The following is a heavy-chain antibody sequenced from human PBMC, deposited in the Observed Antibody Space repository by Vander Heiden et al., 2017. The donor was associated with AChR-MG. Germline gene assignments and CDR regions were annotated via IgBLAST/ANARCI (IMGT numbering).Heavy chain of an antibody. D-gene: IGHD6-6*01. Sequence: QVQLVQSGAEVKKLGASVKVSGKASGYTFSRYAISWVGQAPGQGLEWMGWISAENGNTKYAQKLQGRVTMTTETSTSTAYMELRSLRSDDTAVYYCARLSRSSSSESEDVFYYYGMDVWGQGTTVTVSS. V-gene: IGHV1-18*04. CDR2: ISAENGNT. CDR3: ARLSRSSSSESEDVFYYYGMDV. J-gene: IGHJ6*02. CDR1: GYTFSRYA.